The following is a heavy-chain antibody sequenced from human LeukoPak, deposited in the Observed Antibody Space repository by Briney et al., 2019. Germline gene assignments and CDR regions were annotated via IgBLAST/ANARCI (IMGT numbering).Heavy chain of an antibody. CDR1: GFTFSSYG. Sequence: GGSLRLSCAASGFTFSSYGMHWVRQAPGKGLERVAVIWYDGSNKYYADSVKGRFTISRDNSKNTLYLQMNSLRAEDTAVYYCARERLGELSLVDYWGQGTLVTVSS. D-gene: IGHD3-16*02. V-gene: IGHV3-33*01. J-gene: IGHJ4*02. CDR2: IWYDGSNK. CDR3: ARERLGELSLVDY.